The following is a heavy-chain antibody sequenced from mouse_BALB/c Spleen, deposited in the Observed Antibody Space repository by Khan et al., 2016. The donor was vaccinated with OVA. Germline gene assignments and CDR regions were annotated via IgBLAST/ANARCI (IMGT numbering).Heavy chain of an antibody. CDR3: TRIYRSDFDY. Sequence: EVQLQQSGPELVRPGASVKISCTASGYSFTGYFMNWVMQSHGKSLEWIGRINPHIGETFYNQRFKDKATLTVDESSSTAHMELRSLASEDSAVYYCTRIYRSDFDYWGQGTTLIVSS. CDR2: INPHIGET. CDR1: GYSFTGYF. D-gene: IGHD1-1*01. V-gene: IGHV1-20*02. J-gene: IGHJ2*01.